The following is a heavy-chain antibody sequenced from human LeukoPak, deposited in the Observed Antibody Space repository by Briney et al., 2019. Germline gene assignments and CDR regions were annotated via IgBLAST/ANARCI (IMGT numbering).Heavy chain of an antibody. CDR2: IIPILGIA. V-gene: IGHV1-69*04. J-gene: IGHJ4*02. D-gene: IGHD3-22*01. CDR1: GGTFCSYA. Sequence: SVKVSCKASGGTFCSYAISWVRQAPGQGLEWMGRIIPILGIANYAQKFQGRVTITADKSTSTAYMELSSLRSEDTAVYYCARDTYYYDSSGYPLFDYWGQGTLVTVSS. CDR3: ARDTYYYDSSGYPLFDY.